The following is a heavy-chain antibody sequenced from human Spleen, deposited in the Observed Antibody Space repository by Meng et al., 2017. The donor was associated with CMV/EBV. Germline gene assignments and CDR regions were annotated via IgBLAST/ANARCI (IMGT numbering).Heavy chain of an antibody. CDR1: GGSFSGYY. D-gene: IGHD2-2*01. CDR2: INHSVST. CDR3: ARDRGVPAAPDY. J-gene: IGHJ4*02. Sequence: HVQLQHVSAGLLNPSETLSCTCAVYGGSFSGYYWSWIRQPPVKGLEWIGEINHSVSTNYNPSLTSRVTISVDTSKNQFSLKLSAVTAADTAVYYCARDRGVPAAPDYWGQGTLVTVSS. V-gene: IGHV4-34*01.